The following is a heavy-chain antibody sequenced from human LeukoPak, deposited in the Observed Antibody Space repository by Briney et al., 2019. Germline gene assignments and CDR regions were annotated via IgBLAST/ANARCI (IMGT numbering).Heavy chain of an antibody. CDR1: GFTFSIYE. CDR3: ARVGNPRGVNYYYYMDV. Sequence: GSLRLSCAASGFTFSIYEMNWIRQPPGKGLEWIGEINHSGSTNYNPSLKSRVTISVDTSKNQFSLKLSSVTAADTAVYYCARVGNPRGVNYYYYMDVWGKGTTVTISS. J-gene: IGHJ6*03. V-gene: IGHV4-34*01. CDR2: INHSGST. D-gene: IGHD3-10*01.